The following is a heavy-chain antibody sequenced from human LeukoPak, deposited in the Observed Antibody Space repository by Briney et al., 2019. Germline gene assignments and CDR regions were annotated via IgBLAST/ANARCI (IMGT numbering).Heavy chain of an antibody. Sequence: SETLSLTCTVSGGSISSYYWSWLRQPPGKGLEWIGYIYYSGSTNYNPSLESRVTISVDTSKNQLSLKLRSVTAADTAVYYCARRTAFDIWGQGTMVTVSS. CDR3: ARRTAFDI. V-gene: IGHV4-59*08. CDR2: IYYSGST. CDR1: GGSISSYY. J-gene: IGHJ3*02.